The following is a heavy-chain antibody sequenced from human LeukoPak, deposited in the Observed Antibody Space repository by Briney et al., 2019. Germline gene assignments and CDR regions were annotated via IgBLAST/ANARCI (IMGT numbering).Heavy chain of an antibody. CDR2: MNPNNGNT. CDR3: VRDGEGAAISVNYWFDP. V-gene: IGHV1-8*01. Sequence: ASVKVSCKASGFTFTGYDINWVRQASGQGLERMGWMNPNNGNTGYAQKFQGRVTMTRDTSISTAYMELRGLRSEDTAVYYCVRDGEGAAISVNYWFDPWGQGTLVTVSS. D-gene: IGHD2-2*02. CDR1: GFTFTGYD. J-gene: IGHJ5*02.